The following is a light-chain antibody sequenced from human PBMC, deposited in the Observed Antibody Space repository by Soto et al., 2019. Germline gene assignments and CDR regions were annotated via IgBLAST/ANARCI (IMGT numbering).Light chain of an antibody. CDR3: QKTYSTPLT. CDR2: GES. J-gene: IGKJ4*01. CDR1: QSVSTNY. V-gene: IGKV3-20*01. Sequence: EIVLTQSPATLSLSPGDSATLFCGDSQSVSTNYVAWYQQKPGRAPRLLIYGESSRATGIPDRFSGSGSGTDLNLSINSLQPEDFATYYCQKTYSTPLTCGGGTKVDIK.